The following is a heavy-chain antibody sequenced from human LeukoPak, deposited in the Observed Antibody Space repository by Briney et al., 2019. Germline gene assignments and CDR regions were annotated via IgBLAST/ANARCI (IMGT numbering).Heavy chain of an antibody. CDR3: ARGGYCSSTSCYSPFDP. CDR1: GGTFSSYA. V-gene: IGHV1-69*06. Sequence: SVKVSCKASGGTFSSYAISWVRQAPGQGLEWMGGIIPTFGTANHAQKFQGRVTITADKSTSTAYMELSSLRSEDTAVYYCARGGYCSSTSCYSPFDPWGQGTLVTVSS. J-gene: IGHJ5*02. CDR2: IIPTFGTA. D-gene: IGHD2-2*01.